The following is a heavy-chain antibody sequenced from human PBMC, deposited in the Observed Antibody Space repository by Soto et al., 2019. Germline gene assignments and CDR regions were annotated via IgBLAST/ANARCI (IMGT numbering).Heavy chain of an antibody. Sequence: EVQLVESGGGLVQPGGSLRLSCAASGFTFSSYEMNWVRQAPGKGLEWVSYISSSGSTIYYADSVKGRFTISRDNAKNSLYLQMNSLRAEDTAVYYGARIAAAGRGYWGQGTLVTVAS. CDR1: GFTFSSYE. V-gene: IGHV3-48*03. D-gene: IGHD6-13*01. J-gene: IGHJ4*02. CDR3: ARIAAAGRGY. CDR2: ISSSGSTI.